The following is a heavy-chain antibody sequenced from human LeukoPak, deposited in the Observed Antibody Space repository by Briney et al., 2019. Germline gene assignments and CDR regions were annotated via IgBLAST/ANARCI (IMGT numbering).Heavy chain of an antibody. CDR3: AKRVQKGVRKWNDVFDS. J-gene: IGHJ4*02. CDR1: GFTFTYYD. Sequence: GGSLRLSCAASGFTFTYYDMSWVRQTPGKGLEWVSAINGNTTSTYYADSVKGRLTISRDSTKNPLFLQMNSLRGEDTAVYFCAKRVQKGVRKWNDVFDSWGQGTRVTDSS. CDR2: INGNTTST. D-gene: IGHD1-1*01. V-gene: IGHV3-23*01.